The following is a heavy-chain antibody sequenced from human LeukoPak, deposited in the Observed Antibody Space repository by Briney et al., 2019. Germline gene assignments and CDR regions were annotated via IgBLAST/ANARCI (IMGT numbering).Heavy chain of an antibody. D-gene: IGHD2-8*02. CDR3: ARRPRLVASTNWFDH. Sequence: GLEWIGDVFYNGTTYYNPTLKSRATISVDTSKNQFTLKLTSVTAADSAVYYCARRPRLVASTNWFDHWGQGTQVIVSS. V-gene: IGHV4-39*01. CDR2: VFYNGTT. J-gene: IGHJ5*02.